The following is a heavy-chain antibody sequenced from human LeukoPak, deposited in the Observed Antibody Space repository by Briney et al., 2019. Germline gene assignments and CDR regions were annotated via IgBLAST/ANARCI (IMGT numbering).Heavy chain of an antibody. CDR1: GGTFCSYA. Sequence: GSSVKVSCKASGGTFCSYAISWVRQAPGQGLEWMGGIIPIFGTANYAQKFQGRVTITTDESTSTAYMELSSLRSEDTAVYYCARAQWELLRPIDWGQGTLVTVSS. CDR3: ARAQWELLRPID. J-gene: IGHJ1*01. D-gene: IGHD1-26*01. CDR2: IIPIFGTA. V-gene: IGHV1-69*05.